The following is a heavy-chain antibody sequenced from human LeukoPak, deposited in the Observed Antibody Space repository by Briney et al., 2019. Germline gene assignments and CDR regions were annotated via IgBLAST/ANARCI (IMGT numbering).Heavy chain of an antibody. Sequence: GGSLRLSCAASGFTFSSYWMHWVRQTPEKGLVWASRLNNDGSSTIYADSVKGRFTISRDNAKNTMYLEMKSLRAEDTAVYYCARDSVSTPFDYWGQGTLVTVS. CDR1: GFTFSSYW. CDR3: ARDSVSTPFDY. CDR2: LNNDGSST. J-gene: IGHJ4*02. V-gene: IGHV3-74*01.